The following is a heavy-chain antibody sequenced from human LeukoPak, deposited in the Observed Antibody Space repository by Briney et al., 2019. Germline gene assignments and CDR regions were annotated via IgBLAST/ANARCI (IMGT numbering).Heavy chain of an antibody. CDR1: GYTFNVYF. J-gene: IGHJ5*02. D-gene: IGHD5-24*01. V-gene: IGHV1-2*02. CDR2: ISPNSGEA. CDR3: ARDMSYKGLDP. Sequence: ASVKVSCKASGYTFNVYFIHWVRQAPGQGLEWMGWISPNSGEAGYAQNFQGRVSLTNDTSGTTAYMELSRLTSDDSAVYYCARDMSYKGLDPWGQGTLVTVAS.